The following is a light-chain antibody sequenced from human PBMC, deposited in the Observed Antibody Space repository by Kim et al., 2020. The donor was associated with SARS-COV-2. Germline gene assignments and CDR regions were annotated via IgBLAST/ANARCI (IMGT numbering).Light chain of an antibody. CDR1: TSLIGDNY. Sequence: QFVLTQPPSLSAAPGQKVTISCSGTTSLIGDNYISWYQHFPGTAPKLLISADNERSAGIPDRFSGAKSATSATLDIAGLQTGDEADYYCAMWDTRRNLAVFGGGTQLTVL. J-gene: IGLJ2*01. V-gene: IGLV1-51*01. CDR3: AMWDTRRNLAV. CDR2: ADN.